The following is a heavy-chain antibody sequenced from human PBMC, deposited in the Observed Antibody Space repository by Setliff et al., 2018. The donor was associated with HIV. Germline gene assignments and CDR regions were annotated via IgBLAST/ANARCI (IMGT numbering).Heavy chain of an antibody. Sequence: SETLSLTCRVSGGSISSSSYYWGWIRQPPGKGLEWIGNIYSGGTTYYNSSLRSRVTISVDTSKNQFSLKPNSVTAADTAVYYCARHAVPHYYDSSGPSWGPGTLVTVSS. CDR1: GGSISSSSYY. D-gene: IGHD3-22*01. CDR3: ARHAVPHYYDSSGPS. J-gene: IGHJ5*02. CDR2: IYSGGTT. V-gene: IGHV4-39*07.